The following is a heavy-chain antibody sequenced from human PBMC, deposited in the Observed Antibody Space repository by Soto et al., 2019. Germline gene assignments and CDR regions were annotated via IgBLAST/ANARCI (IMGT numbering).Heavy chain of an antibody. D-gene: IGHD6-6*01. CDR2: INPNSGGT. J-gene: IGHJ3*02. V-gene: IGHV1-2*04. Sequence: ASVKVSCKASGYTFTGYYMHWVRQAPGQGLEWMGWINPNSGGTNYAQKFQGWVTMTRDTSIRTAYMELSRLRSDDTAVYYCGREGGGSSGASNAFDIWGQGTMVTVSS. CDR1: GYTFTGYY. CDR3: GREGGGSSGASNAFDI.